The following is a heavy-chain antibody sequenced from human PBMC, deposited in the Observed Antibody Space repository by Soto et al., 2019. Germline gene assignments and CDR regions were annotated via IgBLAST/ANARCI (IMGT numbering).Heavy chain of an antibody. V-gene: IGHV3-30-3*01. Sequence: PGGSLRLSCAASGFTFSSYAMHWVRQAPGKGLEWVAVISYDGSNKYYADSVKGRFTISRDNSKNTLYLQMNSLRAEDTAVYYCASDLAARDVFDYWGQGTLVTVSS. CDR3: ASDLAARDVFDY. CDR2: ISYDGSNK. CDR1: GFTFSSYA. D-gene: IGHD6-6*01. J-gene: IGHJ4*02.